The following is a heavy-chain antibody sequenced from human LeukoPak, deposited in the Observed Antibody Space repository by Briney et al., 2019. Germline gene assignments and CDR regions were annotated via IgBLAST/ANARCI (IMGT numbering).Heavy chain of an antibody. D-gene: IGHD1-26*01. J-gene: IGHJ4*02. CDR2: ITPSGDGT. CDR1: GFTFSSPA. CDR3: AKDSPVATT. Sequence: HTGGSLRLSCAASGFTFSSPAMSWVRQAPGKGLEWVSSITPSGDGTYYAASVKGRFTISRDNSKNTLYLQMNSLRADDTAIYYCAKDSPVATTWGQGTLVTVSS. V-gene: IGHV3-23*01.